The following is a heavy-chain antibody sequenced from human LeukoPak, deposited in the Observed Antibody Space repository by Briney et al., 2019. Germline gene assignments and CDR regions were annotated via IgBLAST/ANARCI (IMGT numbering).Heavy chain of an antibody. CDR2: ISASGGST. V-gene: IGHV3-23*01. J-gene: IGHJ4*02. CDR1: GFTFSSSA. CDR3: AKAVKAGKIVVVVAADY. Sequence: GGSLRLSCAASGFTFSSSAMSWVRQVPGKGLEWVSGISASGGSTSYADSVRGRFTISRDNSKNTLYLQMNSLRAEDTAVYYCAKAVKAGKIVVVVAADYWGQGTLVTVSS. D-gene: IGHD2-15*01.